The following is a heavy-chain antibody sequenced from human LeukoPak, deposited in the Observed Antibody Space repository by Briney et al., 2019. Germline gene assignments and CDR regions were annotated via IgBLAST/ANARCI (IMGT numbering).Heavy chain of an antibody. CDR2: ISSSGSTI. D-gene: IGHD3-9*01. CDR1: GFTFSSYE. J-gene: IGHJ4*02. V-gene: IGHV3-48*03. CDR3: ARIKRYGPRDY. Sequence: GGSLRLSCAASGFTFSSYEMNWVRQAPGKGLERVSYISSSGSTIYYADSVKGRFTISRDNAKNSLYLQMNSLRAEDTAVYYCARIKRYGPRDYWGQGTLVTVSS.